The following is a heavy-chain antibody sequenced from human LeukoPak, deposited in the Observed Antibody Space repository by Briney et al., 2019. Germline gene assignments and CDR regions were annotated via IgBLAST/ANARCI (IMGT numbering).Heavy chain of an antibody. J-gene: IGHJ4*02. Sequence: GGSLRLSCAASGFTFDDYAMHWVRQAPGKGLEWVSGISWSSGSIGYADSVKGRFTISRDNAKNSLYLQMNSLRAEDTALYYCATSSDAPANYWGQGTLVTVSS. D-gene: IGHD2-2*01. V-gene: IGHV3-9*01. CDR1: GFTFDDYA. CDR2: ISWSSGSI. CDR3: ATSSDAPANY.